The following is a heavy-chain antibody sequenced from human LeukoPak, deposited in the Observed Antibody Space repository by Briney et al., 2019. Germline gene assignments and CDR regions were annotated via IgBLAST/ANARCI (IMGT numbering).Heavy chain of an antibody. D-gene: IGHD3-3*01. V-gene: IGHV3-23*01. CDR1: GFTFSGCA. CDR2: ISGSGGST. J-gene: IGHJ6*02. Sequence: GASLRLSCAASGFTFSGCAMSWVRQAPGKGLEWVSAISGSGGSTYYADSVKGRFTISRDNSKNTLYLQMNSLRAEDTAVYYCAKGPDITIFGVVIIPLDGMDVWGQGTTVTVSS. CDR3: AKGPDITIFGVVIIPLDGMDV.